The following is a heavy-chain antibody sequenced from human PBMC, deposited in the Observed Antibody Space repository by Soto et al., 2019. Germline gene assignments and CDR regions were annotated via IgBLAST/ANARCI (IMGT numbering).Heavy chain of an antibody. CDR3: ARDAPTYYSDSSGSTRGWFDN. J-gene: IGHJ5*02. CDR1: GFTFSSYG. Sequence: QVQLVESGGGVVQPGRSLRLSCAASGFTFSSYGMHWVRQAPVKGLEWVAVIWYDGSNKYYADSVKGRFTITRDNSKNTLYQQKISLRAEDQDEDYCARDAPTYYSDSSGSTRGWFDNGGQGTLFTVSS. V-gene: IGHV3-33*01. D-gene: IGHD3-22*01. CDR2: IWYDGSNK.